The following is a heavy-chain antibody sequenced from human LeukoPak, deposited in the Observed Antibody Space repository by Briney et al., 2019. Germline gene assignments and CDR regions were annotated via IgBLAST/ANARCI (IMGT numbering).Heavy chain of an antibody. J-gene: IGHJ4*02. CDR1: GGTFISYA. Sequence: ASVKVSCKASGGTFISYAISWVRQAPGQGLEWMGGIIPIFGTANYAQKFQGRVTITADESTSTAYMELSSLRSEDTAVYYCARDGETYYYDSSGGPYYFDYWGQGTLVTVSS. CDR2: IIPIFGTA. D-gene: IGHD3-22*01. V-gene: IGHV1-69*13. CDR3: ARDGETYYYDSSGGPYYFDY.